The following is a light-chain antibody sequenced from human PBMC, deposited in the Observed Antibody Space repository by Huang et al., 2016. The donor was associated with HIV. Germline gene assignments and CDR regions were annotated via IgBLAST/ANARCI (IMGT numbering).Light chain of an antibody. CDR3: QQYNNWPNT. CDR2: GAS. V-gene: IGKV3-15*01. J-gene: IGKJ2*01. CDR1: QSVSSN. Sequence: EIVMTQSPATLSVSPGERATLSCRASQSVSSNLAWYQQKPGQAPRLLIYGASTRATVIPARFSGSGSGTEFTLTISSLQSEDFAVYYCQQYNNWPNTFGQGTKLEIK.